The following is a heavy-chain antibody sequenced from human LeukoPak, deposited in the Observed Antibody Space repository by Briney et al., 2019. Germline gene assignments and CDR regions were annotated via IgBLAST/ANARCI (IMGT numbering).Heavy chain of an antibody. CDR3: ARGGTGAFDY. D-gene: IGHD2-8*02. Sequence: GGSLRLSCAASGFPFTSGFTFSDYYMSWIRQAPGKGLEWVSYISSTSTYTNYADSVKGRFTISRDNANNSVYLQMNSLRADDTAIYYCARGGTGAFDYRGQGTLVTVSS. CDR1: GFPFTSGFTFSDYY. CDR2: ISSTSTYT. J-gene: IGHJ4*02. V-gene: IGHV3-11*06.